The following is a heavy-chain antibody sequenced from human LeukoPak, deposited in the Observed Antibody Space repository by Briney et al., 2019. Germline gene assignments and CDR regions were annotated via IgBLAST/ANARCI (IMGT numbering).Heavy chain of an antibody. CDR1: GFTFSSYS. CDR2: ISSSSSYI. CDR3: ARADANIVVVPAAPKYYYYYGMDV. D-gene: IGHD2-2*01. J-gene: IGHJ6*02. Sequence: GGSLRLSRADSGFTFSSYSMNWVRQAPGKGLEWVSSISSSSSYIYYADSVKGRFTISRDNAKNSLYLQMNSLSAEDTAVYYCARADANIVVVPAAPKYYYYYGMDVWGQGTGVTVSS. V-gene: IGHV3-21*01.